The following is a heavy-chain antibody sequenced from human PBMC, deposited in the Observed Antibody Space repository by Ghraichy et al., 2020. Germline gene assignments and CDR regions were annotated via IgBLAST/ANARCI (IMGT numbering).Heavy chain of an antibody. CDR1: GYTLTELS. V-gene: IGHV1-24*01. Sequence: ASVKVSCKVSGYTLTELSMHWVRQAPGKGLEWMGGFDPEDGETIYAQKFQGRVTMTEDTSTDTAYMELSSLRSEDTAVYYCAIHPPGIAAPGNEYYFDYWGQGTLVTISS. J-gene: IGHJ4*02. D-gene: IGHD6-13*01. CDR3: AIHPPGIAAPGNEYYFDY. CDR2: FDPEDGET.